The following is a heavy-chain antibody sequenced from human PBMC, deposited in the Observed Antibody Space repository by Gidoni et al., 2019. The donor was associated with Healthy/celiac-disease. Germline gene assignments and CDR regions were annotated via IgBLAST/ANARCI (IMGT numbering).Heavy chain of an antibody. CDR1: GFTFSGYA. CDR3: AGEVYGSGTFDY. J-gene: IGHJ4*02. Sequence: QVQLVESGGGVVQPGRSLRLSCAASGFTFSGYAMHWVRQAPGKGLEWVAVISDDGSNKYYADSVKGRFTISRDNSKNTLYLQMNSLRAEDTAVYYCAGEVYGSGTFDYWGQGTLVTVSS. V-gene: IGHV3-30*04. CDR2: ISDDGSNK. D-gene: IGHD3-10*01.